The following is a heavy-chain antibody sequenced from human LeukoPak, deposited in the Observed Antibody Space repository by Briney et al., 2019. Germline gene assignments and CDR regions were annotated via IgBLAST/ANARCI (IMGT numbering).Heavy chain of an antibody. CDR2: MNPNSGNT. CDR1: GYTFTSYD. D-gene: IGHD1-26*01. V-gene: IGHV1-8*03. J-gene: IGHJ5*02. Sequence: GASVKASCKASGYTFTSYDINWVRQATGQGLEWMGWMNPNSGNTGYAQKFQGRVTITRNTSISTAYMELSSLRSEDTAVYYCARGGELSAWFDPWGQGTLVTVSS. CDR3: ARGGELSAWFDP.